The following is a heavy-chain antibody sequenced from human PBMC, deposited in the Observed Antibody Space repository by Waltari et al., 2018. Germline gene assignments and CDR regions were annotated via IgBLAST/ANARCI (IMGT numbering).Heavy chain of an antibody. CDR2: IKSKTDGGTT. V-gene: IGHV3-15*01. D-gene: IGHD5-12*01. CDR1: GFTFSNAW. Sequence: EVQLVESGGGLVKPGGSLRLSCAASGFTFSNAWMSWVRQAPGKGLEWVGRIKSKTDGGTTDYAAPVKGRFTISRDDSKNTLYLQMNSLKTEDTAVYYCAKDQSRDGYNFDYWGQGTLVTVSS. J-gene: IGHJ4*02. CDR3: AKDQSRDGYNFDY.